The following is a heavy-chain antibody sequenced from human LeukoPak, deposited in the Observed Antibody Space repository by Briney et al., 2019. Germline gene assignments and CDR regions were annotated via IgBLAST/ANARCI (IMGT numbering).Heavy chain of an antibody. CDR3: AKDLWTVTRETAGMDV. CDR1: GFTFSSYG. V-gene: IGHV3-30*18. CDR2: ISYDGSNK. Sequence: GGSLRLSCAASGFTFSSYGMHWVRQAPGKGLEWVAVISYDGSNKYYADSVKGRFTISRDNSKNTLYLQMNSLRAEDTAVYYCAKDLWTVTRETAGMDVWGQGTTVTVSS. D-gene: IGHD4-17*01. J-gene: IGHJ6*02.